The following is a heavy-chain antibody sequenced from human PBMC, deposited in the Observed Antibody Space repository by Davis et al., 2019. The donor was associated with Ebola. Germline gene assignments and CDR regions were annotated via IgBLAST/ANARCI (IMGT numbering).Heavy chain of an antibody. Sequence: SETLSLTCTVSGGSISSSSYYWGWIRQPPGKGLEWIGYIYYSGSTNYNPSLKSRVTISVDTSKNQFSLKLSSVTAADTAVYYCARDMLLVRGVIISNWFDPWGQGTLVTVSS. CDR1: GGSISSSSYY. CDR2: IYYSGST. D-gene: IGHD3-10*01. CDR3: ARDMLLVRGVIISNWFDP. J-gene: IGHJ5*02. V-gene: IGHV4-61*01.